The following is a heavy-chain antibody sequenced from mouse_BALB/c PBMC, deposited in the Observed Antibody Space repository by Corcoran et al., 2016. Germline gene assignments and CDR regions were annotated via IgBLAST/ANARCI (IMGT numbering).Heavy chain of an antibody. J-gene: IGHJ4*01. Sequence: EVQLQQSGAELVRPGALVKLSCKASGFNIKDYYMHWVKQRPEQGLEWIGWIDPENGNTIYDPKFQGKASITADTSSNTAYLQLSSLTSENTAFYYCARNYGYYAMDYWGQGTSVTVSS. V-gene: IGHV14-1*02. CDR3: ARNYGYYAMDY. CDR1: GFNIKDYY. D-gene: IGHD1-1*01. CDR2: IDPENGNT.